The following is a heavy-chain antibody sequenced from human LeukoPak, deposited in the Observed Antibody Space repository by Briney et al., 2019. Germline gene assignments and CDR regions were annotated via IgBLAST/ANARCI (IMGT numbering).Heavy chain of an antibody. D-gene: IGHD7-27*01. CDR2: VNSDGSST. CDR3: ARQGLTGDFRGMDV. J-gene: IGHJ6*02. Sequence: GGSLRLSCVASGFSFSNNWMYWVRQAPGKGLVWVSRVNSDGSSTSYADSVRGRFTISRDNAKNTLYLQLNSLRADDTAVYYCARQGLTGDFRGMDVWGQGTTVTVSS. V-gene: IGHV3-74*01. CDR1: GFSFSNNW.